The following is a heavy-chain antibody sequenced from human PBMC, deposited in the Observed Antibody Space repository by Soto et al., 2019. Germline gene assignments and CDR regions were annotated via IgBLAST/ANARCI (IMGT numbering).Heavy chain of an antibody. CDR2: IIPIFGTA. CDR1: GGTFSSYA. CDR3: ARDGCSSTSRYTGSYYYGMDV. V-gene: IGHV1-69*01. Sequence: QVQLVQSGAEVKKPGSSVKVSCKASGGTFSSYAISWVRQAPGQGLEWMGGIIPIFGTANYAQKFQGRVTITADESTSTAYMELSSLRSEDTAVYYCARDGCSSTSRYTGSYYYGMDVWGQGTTVTVSS. D-gene: IGHD2-2*02. J-gene: IGHJ6*02.